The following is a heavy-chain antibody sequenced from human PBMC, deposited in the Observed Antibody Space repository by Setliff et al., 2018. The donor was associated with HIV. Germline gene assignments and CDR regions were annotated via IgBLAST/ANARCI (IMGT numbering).Heavy chain of an antibody. J-gene: IGHJ6*02. CDR3: ARNFGLSPSGKYYYYYGMDI. CDR1: GYTFTGHY. Sequence: SVKVSCKASGYTFTGHYLHWVRQAPGQGLEWLGWVNPNSGDAIYAQNFQGRVTMTRDTSINAAYMELRGLRSDDTAVYYCARNFGLSPSGKYYYYYGMDIWGQGTKGTVS. D-gene: IGHD3-10*01. CDR2: VNPNSGDA. V-gene: IGHV1-2*02.